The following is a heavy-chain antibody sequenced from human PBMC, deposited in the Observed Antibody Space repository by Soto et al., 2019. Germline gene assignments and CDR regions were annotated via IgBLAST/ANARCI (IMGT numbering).Heavy chain of an antibody. CDR3: AKDCPLNRRPPGVFAP. CDR2: FYYSGST. D-gene: IGHD2-8*01. CDR1: GGTIVSSGYR. Sequence: LTYTVAGGTIVSSGYRRGSIRQTPGKGLEWIGSFYYSGSTYYNPSLKSRVSISVDTAKNHFSLKLSSVIAADTAVYFCAKDCPLNRRPPGVFAPWGQGSLVT. V-gene: IGHV4-39*02. J-gene: IGHJ5*02.